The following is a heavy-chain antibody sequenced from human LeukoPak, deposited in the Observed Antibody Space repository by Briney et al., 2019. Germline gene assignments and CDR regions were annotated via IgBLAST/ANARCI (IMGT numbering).Heavy chain of an antibody. V-gene: IGHV4-59*01. CDR3: VRGNYDNRGYSNAFDI. Sequence: PSETLSLTCTVSGVSISSSYWSWIRQPPGKRLEWIGYIYYNGNTNSNPSLKSRVTISADTSKNQFSLKLSSVTAADTAVYYCVRGNYDNRGYSNAFDIWGQWAMVTVSS. CDR1: GVSISSSY. CDR2: IYYNGNT. D-gene: IGHD3-22*01. J-gene: IGHJ3*02.